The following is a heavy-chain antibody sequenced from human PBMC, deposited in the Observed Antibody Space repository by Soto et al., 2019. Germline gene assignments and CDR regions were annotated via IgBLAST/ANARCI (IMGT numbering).Heavy chain of an antibody. CDR2: IWYDGSNK. J-gene: IGHJ6*02. CDR3: ARGTPDTAMVYYYYYGMDV. V-gene: IGHV3-33*01. Sequence: GGSLRLSCAASGSTFSSYGMHWVRQAPGKGLEWVAVIWYDGSNKYYADSVKGRFTISRDNSKNTLYLQMNSLRAEDTAVYYCARGTPDTAMVYYYYYGMDVWGQGTTVTVSS. CDR1: GSTFSSYG. D-gene: IGHD5-18*01.